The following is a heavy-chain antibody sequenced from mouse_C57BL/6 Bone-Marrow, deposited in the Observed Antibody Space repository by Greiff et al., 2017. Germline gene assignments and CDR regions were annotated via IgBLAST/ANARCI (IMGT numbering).Heavy chain of an antibody. CDR3: ARSNYPYYAMDY. J-gene: IGHJ4*01. CDR1: GYTFTSYG. D-gene: IGHD2-5*01. V-gene: IGHV1-81*01. Sequence: QVQLQQSGAELARPGASVKLSCKASGYTFTSYGISWVKQRTGQGLEWIGEIDPRSGNTYYNEKFKGKATLTADKSSSTAYMQLRSLTSEDSAVYFGARSNYPYYAMDYWGQGTSVTVSS. CDR2: IDPRSGNT.